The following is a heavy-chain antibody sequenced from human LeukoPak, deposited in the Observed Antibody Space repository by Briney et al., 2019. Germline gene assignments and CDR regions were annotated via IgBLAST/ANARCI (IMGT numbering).Heavy chain of an antibody. V-gene: IGHV4-59*01. CDR3: ARGVYDYVWGSYRYGAFDI. J-gene: IGHJ3*02. CDR1: GGSISSYY. D-gene: IGHD3-16*02. Sequence: TSETLSLTCTVSGGSISSYYWSWIRQPPGEGLGWIGYIFYSGSTNYNPSLKSRVTISVDTSKNQFSLKLSSVTAADTAVYYCARGVYDYVWGSYRYGAFDIWGQGTMVTVSS. CDR2: IFYSGST.